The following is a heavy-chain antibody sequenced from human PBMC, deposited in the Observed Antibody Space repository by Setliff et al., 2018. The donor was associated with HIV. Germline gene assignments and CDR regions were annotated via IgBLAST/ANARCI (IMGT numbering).Heavy chain of an antibody. V-gene: IGHV3-7*03. CDR1: GFTFSSYW. J-gene: IGHJ3*01. Sequence: GESLKISCAASGFTFSSYWMSWVRQAPGKGLEWVANINQDGSARVYVDSVKGRFTISRDNAKNSLYLQMDNLRAEDTALYYCARDPYDSRALDSSAYGAFDVWGQGTMVTVS. CDR3: ARDPYDSRALDSSAYGAFDV. CDR2: INQDGSAR. D-gene: IGHD3-22*01.